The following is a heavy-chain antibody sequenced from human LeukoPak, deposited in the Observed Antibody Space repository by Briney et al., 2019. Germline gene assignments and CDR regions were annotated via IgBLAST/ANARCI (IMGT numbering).Heavy chain of an antibody. D-gene: IGHD3-10*01. Sequence: PGGSLRLSCAASGSTFSSYWMHWVRQAPGKGLVWVSRLNSDGSITTYADSVKGRFTISRDNAKNTLYLQMNSLRAEDTAVYYCARARDGFYFDFWGQGTLVPVSS. CDR2: LNSDGSIT. CDR1: GSTFSSYW. V-gene: IGHV3-74*01. J-gene: IGHJ4*02. CDR3: ARARDGFYFDF.